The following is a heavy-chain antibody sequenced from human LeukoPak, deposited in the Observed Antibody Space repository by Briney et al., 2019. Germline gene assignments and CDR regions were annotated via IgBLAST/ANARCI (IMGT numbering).Heavy chain of an antibody. CDR3: ARDRRRELLHAFDI. D-gene: IGHD1-26*01. CDR1: GGSISSGDYY. CDR2: IDYSGST. J-gene: IGHJ3*02. V-gene: IGHV4-61*08. Sequence: SQTLSLTCTVSGGSISSGDYYWSWIRQPPGKGLEWIGYIDYSGSTNYNPSLKSRVTISVDTSKNQFSLKLSSVTAADTAVYYCARDRRRELLHAFDIWGQGTMVTVSS.